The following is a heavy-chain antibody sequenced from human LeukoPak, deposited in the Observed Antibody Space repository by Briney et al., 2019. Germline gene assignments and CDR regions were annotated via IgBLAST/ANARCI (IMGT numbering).Heavy chain of an antibody. D-gene: IGHD3-22*01. Sequence: ASVKVSCKASGYTFTSYAMHWVRQAPGQRLEWMGWINAGNGNTEYSQKFQGRVTITRDTSASTAYMELSSLRSEDTAVYYCARDYYYDSSGPDYWGQGTLVTVSS. CDR1: GYTFTSYA. CDR2: INAGNGNT. CDR3: ARDYYYDSSGPDY. J-gene: IGHJ4*02. V-gene: IGHV1-3*01.